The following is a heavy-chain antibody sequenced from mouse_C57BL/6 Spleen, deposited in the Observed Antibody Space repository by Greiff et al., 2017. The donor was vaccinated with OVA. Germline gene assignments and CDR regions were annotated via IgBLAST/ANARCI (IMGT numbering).Heavy chain of an antibody. J-gene: IGHJ2*01. CDR1: GYAFSSSW. CDR2: IYPGDGDT. V-gene: IGHV1-82*01. Sequence: LQESGPELVKPGASVKISCKASGYAFSSSWMNWVKQRPGKGLEWIGRIYPGDGDTNYNGKFKGKATLTADKSSSTAYMQLSSLTSEDSAVYFCARGGGYWGQGTTLTVSS. CDR3: ARGGGY.